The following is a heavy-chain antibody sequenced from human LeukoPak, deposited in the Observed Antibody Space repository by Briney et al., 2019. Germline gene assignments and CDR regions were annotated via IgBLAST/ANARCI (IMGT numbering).Heavy chain of an antibody. D-gene: IGHD1-26*01. CDR3: AGRVGASIWTGMHF. CDR2: IHYSGST. Sequence: SETLSLNCTVSGVSISGGSFHWGWVRQPPGKGLEWIGNIHYSGSTYYNPSLKSPVSLSVDTSKNHFSLQLSSVTAADTAVYYCAGRVGASIWTGMHFWGQGTLVAVSS. CDR1: GVSISGGSFH. V-gene: IGHV4-39*02. J-gene: IGHJ4*02.